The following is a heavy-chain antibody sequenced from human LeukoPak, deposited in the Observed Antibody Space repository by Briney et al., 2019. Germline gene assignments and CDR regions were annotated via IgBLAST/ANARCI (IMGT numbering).Heavy chain of an antibody. Sequence: GGSLRLSCAASGFTFSSYAMSWVRQAPGKGLEWVSAISGSGGSTYYADSVKGRFTISRDNAKNSLYLQMNSLRAEDTAVYYCARDRGYYYDSSGYTFDYWGQGTLVTVSS. D-gene: IGHD3-22*01. V-gene: IGHV3-23*01. CDR3: ARDRGYYYDSSGYTFDY. J-gene: IGHJ4*02. CDR1: GFTFSSYA. CDR2: ISGSGGST.